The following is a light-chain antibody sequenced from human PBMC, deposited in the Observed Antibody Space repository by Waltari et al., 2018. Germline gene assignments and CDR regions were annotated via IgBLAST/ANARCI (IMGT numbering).Light chain of an antibody. CDR1: QSISSGY. J-gene: IGKJ1*01. V-gene: IGKV3-20*01. Sequence: EIVLTQSPGSLSLSPGERATLSCRASQSISSGYLAWYQQKLGQAPRLLIYGSSSRATGIPDRCSGSGSGTDFTLTISRLEPEDFAVYYCQQYDSSPRTFGQGTKVEVK. CDR2: GSS. CDR3: QQYDSSPRT.